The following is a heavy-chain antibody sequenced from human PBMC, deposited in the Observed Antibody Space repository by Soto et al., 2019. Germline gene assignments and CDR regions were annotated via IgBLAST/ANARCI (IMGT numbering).Heavy chain of an antibody. CDR2: FDPEDGET. CDR3: ATEGYCTNGVCYRGIDY. CDR1: GYTPTELS. Sequence: ASVKVSCKVFGYTPTELSMHWVRQAPGKRFEWMGGFDPEDGETIYAQKFQGRVTMTEDTSTDTAYMELSSLRSEDTAVYYCATEGYCTNGVCYRGIDYWGPGTLVTVSS. D-gene: IGHD2-8*01. V-gene: IGHV1-24*01. J-gene: IGHJ4*02.